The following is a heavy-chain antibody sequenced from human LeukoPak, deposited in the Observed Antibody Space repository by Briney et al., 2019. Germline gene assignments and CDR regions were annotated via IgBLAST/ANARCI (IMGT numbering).Heavy chain of an antibody. V-gene: IGHV3-23*01. CDR3: AKHTDFDWFYRGWYFDY. J-gene: IGHJ4*02. D-gene: IGHD3-9*01. Sequence: GGSLRLSCAASGSTFSSDAMSWVRQAPGKGLEWVSAISGSGGSTYYADSVKGRFTISRDNSKNTLYLQMNSLRAEDTAVYYCAKHTDFDWFYRGWYFDYWGQGTLVTVSS. CDR1: GSTFSSDA. CDR2: ISGSGGST.